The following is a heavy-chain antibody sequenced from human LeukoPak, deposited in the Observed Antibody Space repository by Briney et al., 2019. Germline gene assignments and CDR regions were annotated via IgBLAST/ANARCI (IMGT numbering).Heavy chain of an antibody. D-gene: IGHD6-6*01. Sequence: GGSLRLSCAASGFTFSSYAMHWVRQAPGKGLEYVSAISSNGGSTYYANSVKGRFTISRDNSKNSLYLQMNSLRTEDTALYYCAKPYSSSSYYFDYWAREPWSPSPQ. CDR2: ISSNGGST. V-gene: IGHV3-64*01. J-gene: IGHJ4*02. CDR3: AKPYSSSSYYFDY. CDR1: GFTFSSYA.